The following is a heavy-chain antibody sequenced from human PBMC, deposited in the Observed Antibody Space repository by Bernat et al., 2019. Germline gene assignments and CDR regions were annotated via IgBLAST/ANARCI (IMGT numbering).Heavy chain of an antibody. CDR2: ISSTSIYI. CDR3: ARAGYGDYGFDY. Sequence: EVLLVESGGGLVKPGGSLRLSCAASGFTFSTYSMIWVRQAPGKGLEWVSCISSTSIYIYYADSVKGRFTISSDNAKNSLYLQMNSLRAEDTAVYYCARAGYGDYGFDYWGQGTLVTVSS. V-gene: IGHV3-21*01. CDR1: GFTFSTYS. J-gene: IGHJ4*02. D-gene: IGHD4-17*01.